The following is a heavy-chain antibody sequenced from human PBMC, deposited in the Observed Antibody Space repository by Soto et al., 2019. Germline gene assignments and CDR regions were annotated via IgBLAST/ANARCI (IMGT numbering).Heavy chain of an antibody. V-gene: IGHV1-2*04. CDR2: INPNSGGT. Sequence: ASVKVSCKASGYTFTGYYMHWVRQAPGQGLEWMGWINPNSGGTNYAQKFQGWVTMTRDTSISTAYMELSRLRSDDTAVYYCAKRDGDTGSFDYYYGMDVWGQGTTVTVSS. CDR3: AKRDGDTGSFDYYYGMDV. CDR1: GYTFTGYY. J-gene: IGHJ6*02. D-gene: IGHD3-10*01.